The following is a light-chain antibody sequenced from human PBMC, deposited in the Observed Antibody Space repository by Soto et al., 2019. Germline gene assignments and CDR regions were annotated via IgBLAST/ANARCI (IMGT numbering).Light chain of an antibody. CDR3: LKYYITPRP. J-gene: IGKJ1*01. V-gene: IGKV4-1*01. CDR2: GAS. CDR1: QSVLYSSTNKNY. Sequence: DIVMTQSPDSLAVSLGERATINCKSSQSVLYSSTNKNYLAWYQQKPGQSPTLLIHGASTRESGVPDRFSGSGSGTDFTITISSLQAGDVAVYYCLKYYITPRPFGRGTKVEIK.